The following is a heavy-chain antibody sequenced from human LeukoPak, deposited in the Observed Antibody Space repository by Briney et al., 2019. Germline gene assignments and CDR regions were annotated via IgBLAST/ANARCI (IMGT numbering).Heavy chain of an antibody. V-gene: IGHV3-30*02. CDR1: GFTFNSYA. J-gene: IGHJ4*02. CDR2: IRYDGSNK. D-gene: IGHD1-26*01. Sequence: GGSLRLSCAASGFTFNSYAMHWVGQAPGKGREWVALIRYDGSNKYYADSVKGRFTISRDNSKNTLYLQMNSLRAEDTAVYYCAKDRIVGVTSKTFDYWGQGTLVTVSS. CDR3: AKDRIVGVTSKTFDY.